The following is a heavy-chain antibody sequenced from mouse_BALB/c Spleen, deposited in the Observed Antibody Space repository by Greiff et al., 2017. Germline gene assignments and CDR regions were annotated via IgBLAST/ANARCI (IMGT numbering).Heavy chain of an antibody. CDR3: ARVYGRDYYAMDY. V-gene: IGHV5-6-5*01. CDR1: GFTFSSYA. D-gene: IGHD1-1*01. J-gene: IGHJ4*01. Sequence: EVKLMESGGGLVKPGGSLKLSCAASGFTFSSYAMSWVRQTPEKRLEWVASISSGGSTYYPDSVKGRFTISRDNARNILYLQMSSLRSEDTAMYYCARVYGRDYYAMDYWGQGTSVTVSS. CDR2: ISSGGST.